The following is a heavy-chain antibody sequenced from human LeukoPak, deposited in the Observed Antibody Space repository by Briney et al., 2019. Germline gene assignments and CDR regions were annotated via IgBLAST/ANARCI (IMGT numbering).Heavy chain of an antibody. CDR3: ARGGSYYGSGSYPDY. Sequence: SKTLSLTCTVSGGSISSSSYYWGWIRQPPGKGLEWIGYIYYSGSTNYNPSLKSRVTISVDTSKNQFSLKLSSVTAADTAVYYCARGGSYYGSGSYPDYWGQGTLVTVSS. D-gene: IGHD3-10*01. CDR1: GGSISSSSYY. J-gene: IGHJ4*02. V-gene: IGHV4-61*05. CDR2: IYYSGST.